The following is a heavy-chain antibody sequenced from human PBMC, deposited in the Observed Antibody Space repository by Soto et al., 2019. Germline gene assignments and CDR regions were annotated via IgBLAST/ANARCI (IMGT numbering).Heavy chain of an antibody. Sequence: EVQLVESGGGLVKPGESLRLSCAATGFTFSSYSMNWVRQAPGKGLEWVSSISSSSSYIYYADSVKGRFTISRDNAKNSLYLQMNSLRAEDTAVYYCARVNYGGNEDWGQGTLVTVSS. V-gene: IGHV3-21*01. D-gene: IGHD4-17*01. CDR2: ISSSSSYI. CDR3: ARVNYGGNED. J-gene: IGHJ4*02. CDR1: GFTFSSYS.